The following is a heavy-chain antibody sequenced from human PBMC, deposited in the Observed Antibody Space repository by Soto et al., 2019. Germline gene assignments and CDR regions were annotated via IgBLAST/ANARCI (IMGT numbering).Heavy chain of an antibody. J-gene: IGHJ4*02. Sequence: SETLSLTCAVSGGSISSSNWWSWVRQPPGKGLEWIGEIYHSGSTNYNPSLKSRVTISVDKSKNQFSLRLTSVTAADSAVYFCAREPYLPKARNDFWGQGTLVTVSS. CDR1: GGSISSSNW. CDR3: AREPYLPKARNDF. V-gene: IGHV4-4*02. CDR2: IYHSGST.